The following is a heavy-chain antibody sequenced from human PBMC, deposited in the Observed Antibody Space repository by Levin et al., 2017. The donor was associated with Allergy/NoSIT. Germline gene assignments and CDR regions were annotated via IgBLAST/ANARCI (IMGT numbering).Heavy chain of an antibody. CDR2: ISSSSSYI. J-gene: IGHJ5*02. V-gene: IGHV3-21*01. Sequence: KLGESLKISCAASGFTFSSYSMNWVRQAPGKGLEWVSSISSSSSYIYYADSVKGRFTISRDNAKNSLYLQMNSLRAEDTAVCYCAREPSTVTHNWFDPWGQGTLVTVSS. CDR1: GFTFSSYS. CDR3: AREPSTVTHNWFDP. D-gene: IGHD4-17*01.